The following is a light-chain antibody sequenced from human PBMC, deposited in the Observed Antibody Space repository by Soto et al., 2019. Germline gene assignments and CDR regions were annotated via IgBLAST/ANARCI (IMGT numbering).Light chain of an antibody. CDR1: QSVSSY. CDR2: GTS. CDR3: QHYGDSSWT. V-gene: IGKV3-20*01. Sequence: EIVLTQSPATLSLSPGERATLSCRASQSVSSYLAWYQQKPGQAPRLLIFGTSNRAPGIPDRFSGSGSGTDFTLTISRLEPDDFAVYYCQHYGDSSWTFGQGTKVEIK. J-gene: IGKJ1*01.